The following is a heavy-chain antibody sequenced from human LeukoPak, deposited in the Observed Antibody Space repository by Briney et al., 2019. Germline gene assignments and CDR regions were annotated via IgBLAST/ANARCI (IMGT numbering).Heavy chain of an antibody. J-gene: IGHJ5*02. V-gene: IGHV4-59*08. D-gene: IGHD3-22*01. CDR1: GGSISSYY. Sequence: PSETLSLTCTVSGGSISSYYWNWIRQPPGKGLEWIGYIYYSGSTNYNPSLKSRVTISVDTSKNQFSLKLSSVTAADTAVYYCASLGDSRDYYPWGQGTLVTVSS. CDR3: ASLGDSRDYYP. CDR2: IYYSGST.